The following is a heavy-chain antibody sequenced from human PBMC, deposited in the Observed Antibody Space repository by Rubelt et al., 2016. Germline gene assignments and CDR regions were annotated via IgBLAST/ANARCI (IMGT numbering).Heavy chain of an antibody. J-gene: IGHJ3*02. Sequence: QVQLQQWGAGLLKPSETLSLTCAVYDGSLSGYFWSWIRQPPGKGLEGIAEINQSEDTNYDPSHKRRVTITINTSNKQFSRERRSLTAADIAADYCARLSPLAGTYPDAFDIWGQGTMVTVAS. CDR1: DGSLSGYF. D-gene: IGHD1-1*01. V-gene: IGHV4-34*01. CDR2: INQSEDT. CDR3: ARLSPLAGTYPDAFDI.